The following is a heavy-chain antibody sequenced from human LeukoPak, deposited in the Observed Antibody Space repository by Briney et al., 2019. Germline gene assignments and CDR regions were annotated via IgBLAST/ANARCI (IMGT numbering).Heavy chain of an antibody. J-gene: IGHJ4*02. Sequence: SETQSLTCAVYGGSFSGYYWSWIRQPPGKGLEWIGEINHSGSTNYNPSLKSRVTISVDTSKNQFSLKLSSVTAADTAVYYCARPFRYCSSTSCYAVDYWGQGTLVTVSS. CDR2: INHSGST. CDR3: ARPFRYCSSTSCYAVDY. D-gene: IGHD2-2*01. V-gene: IGHV4-34*01. CDR1: GGSFSGYY.